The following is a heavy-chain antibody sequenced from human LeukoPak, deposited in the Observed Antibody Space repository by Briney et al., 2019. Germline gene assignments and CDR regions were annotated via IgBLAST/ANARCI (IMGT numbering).Heavy chain of an antibody. V-gene: IGHV4-4*07. Sequence: PSETLSLTCTVSGGPITTYYLSWIRQSAGMGLEWIGRISGSGVITYNPSLKSRVILSLDTSNNHFSLKLISVTAADTAVYYCARAYCGGDRYSGDLQYNWFDPWGQGTLVTVS. CDR3: ARAYCGGDRYSGDLQYNWFDP. D-gene: IGHD2-21*02. CDR2: ISGSGVI. CDR1: GGPITTYY. J-gene: IGHJ5*02.